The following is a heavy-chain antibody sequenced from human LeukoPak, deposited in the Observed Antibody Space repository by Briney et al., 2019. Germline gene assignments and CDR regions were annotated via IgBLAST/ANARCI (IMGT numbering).Heavy chain of an antibody. D-gene: IGHD3-10*01. V-gene: IGHV4-39*07. CDR1: GVSISSSNSY. CDR3: ARDGGPRYYYGSGSYYSVERNYMDV. Sequence: SETLSLTCTVSGVSISSSNSYWGWLRQPPGKGLEWIGSIYYSGNTYYNASLKSQVSISIDTSKNQFSLKLSSVTAADTAVYYCARDGGPRYYYGSGSYYSVERNYMDVWGKGTTVTISS. CDR2: IYYSGNT. J-gene: IGHJ6*03.